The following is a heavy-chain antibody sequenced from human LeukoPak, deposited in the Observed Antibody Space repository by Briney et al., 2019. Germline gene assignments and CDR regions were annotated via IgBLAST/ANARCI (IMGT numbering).Heavy chain of an antibody. J-gene: IGHJ2*01. D-gene: IGHD2-2*01. CDR2: ISGSGGST. V-gene: IGHV3-23*01. CDR1: GFTFSSYA. CDR3: AKDRGIVVVPAAIPPYFDL. Sequence: SGGSLRLSCAASGFTFSSYAMSWVRQAPGKGLEWVSAISGSGGSTYYADSVKGRFTISRDNSKNTLYLQMNSLRAEDTAVYYCAKDRGIVVVPAAIPPYFDLWGRGTLVTVSS.